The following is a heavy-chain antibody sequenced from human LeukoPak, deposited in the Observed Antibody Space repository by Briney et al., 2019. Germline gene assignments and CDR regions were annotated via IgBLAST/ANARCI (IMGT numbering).Heavy chain of an antibody. Sequence: PSETLSLTCAVFGGSFSGYNWNWPRQSPRTGLEWIGEINDSGSAKYNPSLRSRVTISLDTSKNQFSLKLTSVTAADTAVYYCARGVYTEMSTIMGHFDCWGRGTLVTVSS. D-gene: IGHD5-24*01. J-gene: IGHJ4*02. CDR3: ARGVYTEMSTIMGHFDC. CDR2: INDSGSA. CDR1: GGSFSGYN. V-gene: IGHV4-34*01.